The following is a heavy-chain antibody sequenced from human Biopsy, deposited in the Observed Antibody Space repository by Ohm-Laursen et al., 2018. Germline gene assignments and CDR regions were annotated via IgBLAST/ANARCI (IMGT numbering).Heavy chain of an antibody. CDR1: GYTFTGQY. Sequence: ASVKVSCKASGYTFTGQYLHWVRQVPGQGLEWMGWINPHSGTTKFAQDFQGRVTMTRDTSITAAYMELRRLRSDDTAVYYCAKGQDLRGGAEYFQHWGQGALVTVSS. D-gene: IGHD2-15*01. J-gene: IGHJ1*01. CDR2: INPHSGTT. CDR3: AKGQDLRGGAEYFQH. V-gene: IGHV1-2*02.